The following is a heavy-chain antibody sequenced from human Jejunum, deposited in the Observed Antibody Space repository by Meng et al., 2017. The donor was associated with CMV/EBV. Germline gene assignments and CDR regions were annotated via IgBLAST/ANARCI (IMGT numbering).Heavy chain of an antibody. CDR1: GFTFSRDT. D-gene: IGHD1-1*01. V-gene: IGHV3-30*04. J-gene: IGHJ3*01. CDR3: ARERQLELDAFDV. Sequence: SGFTFSRDTMHWIRQAPGKGLEWVALVSQDGRNKYYADSVKGRFTASRDNSKNTLDLQMNSLRPGDTAMYYCARERQLELDAFDVWGQGTMVTVSS. CDR2: VSQDGRNK.